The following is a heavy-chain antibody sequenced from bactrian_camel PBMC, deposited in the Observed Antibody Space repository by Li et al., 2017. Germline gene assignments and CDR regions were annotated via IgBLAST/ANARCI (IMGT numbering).Heavy chain of an antibody. D-gene: IGHD2*01. Sequence: QVQLVESGGKTVQTGGSLRLSCQASGYHHSAYCLAWFRQAPGRAREGVASINTQLGTTYYADPVKGRFTIAQDNAKNTVYLQMNNLNPADTAMYHCAARGPYCYTKLSVRDFTYWGQGTQVTVS. V-gene: IGHV3S1*01. CDR2: INTQLGTT. J-gene: IGHJ6*01. CDR1: GYHHSAYC. CDR3: AARGPYCYTKLSVRDFTY.